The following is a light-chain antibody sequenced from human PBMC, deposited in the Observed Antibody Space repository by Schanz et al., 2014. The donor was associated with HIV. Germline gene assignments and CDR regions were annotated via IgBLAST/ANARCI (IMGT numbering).Light chain of an antibody. CDR1: QNIDYW. Sequence: IQMTQSPSTLSASVGDRVTITCRASQNIDYWLAWYQQKPGRTPNLLIYQASTLRSGVPSRFSGSGSGTEFTLTISSLRPDDFGTYFCHQYESSSWTFGQGTKVEVK. V-gene: IGKV1-5*03. CDR3: HQYESSSWT. J-gene: IGKJ1*01. CDR2: QAS.